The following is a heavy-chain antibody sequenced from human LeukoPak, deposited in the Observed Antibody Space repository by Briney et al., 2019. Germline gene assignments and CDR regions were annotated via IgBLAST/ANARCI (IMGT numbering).Heavy chain of an antibody. CDR3: ARTTSLSASGYDY. CDR2: INTNTGER. CDR1: GYTFPNYH. J-gene: IGHJ4*02. D-gene: IGHD1-1*01. Sequence: ASLNVSLTCSGYTFPNYHINWVRQPPGPGLDWMGGINTNTGERDYLQKSQGRPSITSDTSIKNPYMAQCSPRSEDTAVYYCARTTSLSASGYDYWGQGTLVTVSS. V-gene: IGHV1-8*02.